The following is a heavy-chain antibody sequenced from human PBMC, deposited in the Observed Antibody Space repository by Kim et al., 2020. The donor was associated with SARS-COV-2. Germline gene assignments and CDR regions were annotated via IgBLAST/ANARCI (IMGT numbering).Heavy chain of an antibody. J-gene: IGHJ6*02. CDR2: IDINSGGT. Sequence: ASVTVSCKASGYTFTGYNIHWVRQAPGQGLEWMAWIDINSGGTNYAQKFQDRVTMTRDTSINTIYMELRSLRSDDTAAYFCAGGDTVVASRYYYAMDGWGQGTTVTVSS. D-gene: IGHD5-18*01. V-gene: IGHV1-2*02. CDR1: GYTFTGYN. CDR3: AGGDTVVASRYYYAMDG.